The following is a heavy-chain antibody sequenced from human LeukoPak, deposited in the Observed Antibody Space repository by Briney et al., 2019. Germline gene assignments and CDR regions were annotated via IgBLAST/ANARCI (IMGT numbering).Heavy chain of an antibody. CDR2: INPSGGST. Sequence: ASVKVSCKASGYTFTTYYMHWVRQAPGQGLEWMGIINPSGGSTTYAQNFQGRVTMTRDTSTSAVYMEVSSLRSEDTAVYYCVRLNWRRKAFDVWGQGTMVTVSS. CDR1: GYTFTTYY. CDR3: VRLNWRRKAFDV. J-gene: IGHJ3*01. D-gene: IGHD1-20*01. V-gene: IGHV1-46*01.